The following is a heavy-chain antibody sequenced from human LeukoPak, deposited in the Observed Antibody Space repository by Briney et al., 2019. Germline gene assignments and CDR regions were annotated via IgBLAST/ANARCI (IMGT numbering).Heavy chain of an antibody. V-gene: IGHV3-30-3*01. CDR2: ISYDGSNK. Sequence: GGSLRLSCAASGFTFSSYAMHWVRQAPGKGLEWVAVISYDGSNKYYADSVKGRFTISRDNSKNTLYLQMNSLRAEDTAVYYCVRELDYWGQGTLVTVSS. CDR1: GFTFSSYA. J-gene: IGHJ4*02. CDR3: VRELDY.